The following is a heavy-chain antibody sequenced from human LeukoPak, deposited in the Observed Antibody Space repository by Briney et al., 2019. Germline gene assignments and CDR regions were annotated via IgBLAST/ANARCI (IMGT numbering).Heavy chain of an antibody. V-gene: IGHV1-2*02. J-gene: IGHJ3*01. Sequence: ASVKLFCKASGYTFTGCYIHWVRQAPGQGLEGVGGINTNSGDRNFAQKFQGTVTMTRDTPISTAYMELSRLRSDNTAVYYCARINGGSYCGYDAFDVGGEGTTVTVSS. D-gene: IGHD1-26*01. CDR1: GYTFTGCY. CDR3: ARINGGSYCGYDAFDV. CDR2: INTNSGDR.